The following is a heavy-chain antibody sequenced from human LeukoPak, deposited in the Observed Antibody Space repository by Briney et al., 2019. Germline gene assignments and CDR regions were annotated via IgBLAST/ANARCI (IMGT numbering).Heavy chain of an antibody. CDR2: INPNSGGT. CDR1: GYTFTGYY. CDR3: ARGALYNWNYVLFDY. Sequence: GASVKVSCKASGYTFTGYYMHWVRQAPGQGLEWMGWINPNSGGTNYAQKFQGRVTMTRDTSISTAYVELSRLRSDDTAVYYCARGALYNWNYVLFDYWGQGTLVTVSS. J-gene: IGHJ4*02. D-gene: IGHD1-7*01. V-gene: IGHV1-2*02.